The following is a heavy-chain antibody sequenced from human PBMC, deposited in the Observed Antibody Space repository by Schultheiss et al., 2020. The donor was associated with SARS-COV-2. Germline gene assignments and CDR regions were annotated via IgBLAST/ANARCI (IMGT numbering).Heavy chain of an antibody. Sequence: GESLKISCSASGFTFSSYSMHWVRQAPGKGLEYVSGINFNGGSTNHVDSVKDRLTISRDNSKNTLYLQVNSLRAEDTAVYYCAKGVHAMVGASGLDYWGQGTLVTVSS. CDR2: INFNGGST. CDR1: GFTFSSYS. V-gene: IGHV3-64*04. D-gene: IGHD1-26*01. J-gene: IGHJ4*02. CDR3: AKGVHAMVGASGLDY.